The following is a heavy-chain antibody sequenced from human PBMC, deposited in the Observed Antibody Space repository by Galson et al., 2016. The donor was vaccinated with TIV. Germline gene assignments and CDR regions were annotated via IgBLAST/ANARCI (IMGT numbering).Heavy chain of an antibody. CDR1: GFTFSNYW. V-gene: IGHV3-7*01. CDR2: IKLDGSES. CDR3: VRKDQVADFCSTTSCSHDY. D-gene: IGHD2-2*01. J-gene: IGHJ4*02. Sequence: SLRLSCAASGFTFSNYWMTWVRQAPGKGLEWVANIKLDGSESYYVDSVRGRFTISRDNAKNSLYLQMNSLGAEDTAVYYCVRKDQVADFCSTTSCSHDYWGQGTLVTVSS.